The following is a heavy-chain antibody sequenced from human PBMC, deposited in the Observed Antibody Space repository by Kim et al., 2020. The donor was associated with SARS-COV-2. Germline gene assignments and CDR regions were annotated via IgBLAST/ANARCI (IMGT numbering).Heavy chain of an antibody. CDR1: GFPFSDYA. CDR3: VRDLGGKSYNIEQWMVPGDC. J-gene: IGHJ4*02. Sequence: GGSLRLSCAASGFPFSDYAMHWVRQPPGKGLEWVAIISSDGDNTFYADSVKGRFTISRDSSKNTMFLQMDSLRPEDTALYFCVRDLGGKSYNIEQWMVPGDCWGQGTLVTVSS. V-gene: IGHV3-30-3*01. CDR2: ISSDGDNT. D-gene: IGHD6-19*01.